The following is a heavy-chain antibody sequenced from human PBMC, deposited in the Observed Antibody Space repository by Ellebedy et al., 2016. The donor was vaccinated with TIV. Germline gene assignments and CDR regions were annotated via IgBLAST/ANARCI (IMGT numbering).Heavy chain of an antibody. D-gene: IGHD5-18*01. J-gene: IGHJ6*03. Sequence: ASAKVSCXASGYTFTSYDIHCVRQAPGQGLEWMGWVNPNSGNTSYAQMFQGRVTMTRNTSINTAYMELPSVRAENTAVYYCGTPMVGDFTYYYMDVWGKGTTVTVSS. CDR2: VNPNSGNT. V-gene: IGHV1-8*01. CDR1: GYTFTSYD. CDR3: GTPMVGDFTYYYMDV.